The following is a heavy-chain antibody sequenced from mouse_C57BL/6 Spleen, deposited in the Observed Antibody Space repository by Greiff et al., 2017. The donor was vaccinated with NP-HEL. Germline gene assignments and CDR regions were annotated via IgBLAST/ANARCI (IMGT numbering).Heavy chain of an antibody. CDR3: ARLDYSNYYFDY. V-gene: IGHV1-59*01. J-gene: IGHJ2*01. CDR2: IDPSDSYT. CDR1: GYTFTSYW. D-gene: IGHD2-5*01. Sequence: QVHVKQPGAELVRPGTSVKLSCKASGYTFTSYWMHWVKQRPGQGLEWIGVIDPSDSYTNYNQKFKGKATLTVDTSSSTAYMQLSSLTSEDSAVYYCARLDYSNYYFDYWGQGTTLTVS.